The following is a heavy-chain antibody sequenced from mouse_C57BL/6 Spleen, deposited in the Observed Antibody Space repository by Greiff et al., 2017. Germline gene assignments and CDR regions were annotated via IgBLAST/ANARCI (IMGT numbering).Heavy chain of an antibody. J-gene: IGHJ4*01. CDR2: ISYDGSN. Sequence: VQLKQSGPGLVKPSQSLSLTCSVTGYSITSGYYWNWIRQFPGNKLEWMGYISYDGSNNYNPSLKNRISITRDTSKNQFFLKLNSVTTEDTATYYCAVLLRSYAMDYWGQGTSVTVSS. D-gene: IGHD1-1*01. CDR1: GYSITSGYY. V-gene: IGHV3-6*01. CDR3: AVLLRSYAMDY.